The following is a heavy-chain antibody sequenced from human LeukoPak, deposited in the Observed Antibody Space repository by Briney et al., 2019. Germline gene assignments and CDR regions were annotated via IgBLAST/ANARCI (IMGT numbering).Heavy chain of an antibody. D-gene: IGHD2-2*01. CDR3: ARHGRDIVVVPSPTHFDY. J-gene: IGHJ4*02. CDR2: IYYSGST. Sequence: PSETLSLTCTVSGGSISSSSYYWGWIRQPPGKGLEWIGSIYYSGSTYYNPSLKSRVTISVDTSKNQFSLKLSSVPAADTAVYYCARHGRDIVVVPSPTHFDYWGQGTLVSVSS. CDR1: GGSISSSSYY. V-gene: IGHV4-39*01.